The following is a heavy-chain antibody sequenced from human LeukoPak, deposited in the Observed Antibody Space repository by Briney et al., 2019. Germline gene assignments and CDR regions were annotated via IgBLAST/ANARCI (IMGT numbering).Heavy chain of an antibody. CDR2: IYYSGST. V-gene: IGHV4-30-4*08. J-gene: IGHJ4*02. D-gene: IGHD6-19*01. Sequence: SQTLSLTCTVSGGSISSGDYYWSWIHQPPGKGLEWIGYIYYSGSTYYNPSLKSRVTISVDTSKNQFSLKLSSVTAADTAVYYCARERYSSGWMWGFDYWGQGTLVTVSS. CDR3: ARERYSSGWMWGFDY. CDR1: GGSISSGDYY.